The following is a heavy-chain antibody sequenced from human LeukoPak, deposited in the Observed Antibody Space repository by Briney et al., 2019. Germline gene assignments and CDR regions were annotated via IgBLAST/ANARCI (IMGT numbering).Heavy chain of an antibody. J-gene: IGHJ4*02. V-gene: IGHV3-21*01. CDR3: ATLGFYGDTVDY. CDR2: ISSSSSYI. Sequence: GGSLRLSCAASGFTFSSYWMNWVRQAPGKGLEWVSSISSSSSYIYYADSVKGRFTISRDNAKNSLYLQMNSLRAEDTAVYYCATLGFYGDTVDYWGQGTLVTVSS. D-gene: IGHD4-17*01. CDR1: GFTFSSYW.